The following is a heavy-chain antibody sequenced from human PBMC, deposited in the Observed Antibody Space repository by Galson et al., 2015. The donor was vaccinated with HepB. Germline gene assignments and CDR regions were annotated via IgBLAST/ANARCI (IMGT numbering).Heavy chain of an antibody. J-gene: IGHJ5*02. CDR3: ARLVVGDSLPQRFDP. CDR1: GYSFTSYW. V-gene: IGHV5-51*01. D-gene: IGHD2-15*01. CDR2: IYPGDSDT. Sequence: QSGAEVKKPGESLKISCKGSGYSFTSYWIGWVRQMPGNGLEWMGIIYPGDSDTRYSPSFQGQVTISADKSISTAYLQWSSLKASDTAMYYCARLVVGDSLPQRFDPWGQGTLVTVSS.